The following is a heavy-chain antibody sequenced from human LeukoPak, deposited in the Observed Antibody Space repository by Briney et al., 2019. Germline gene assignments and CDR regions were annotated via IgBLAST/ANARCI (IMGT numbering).Heavy chain of an antibody. CDR2: ISSSGSTI. D-gene: IGHD2-15*01. J-gene: IGHJ4*02. CDR1: GFTFSDYY. Sequence: GGSLRLSCAASGFTFSDYYMSWIRQAPGKGLEWVSYISSSGSTIYYADSVKGGFTISRDNAKNSLYLQMNSLRAEDTAVYYCARAPPYCSGGSCYRIVDYWGQGTLVTVSS. V-gene: IGHV3-11*01. CDR3: ARAPPYCSGGSCYRIVDY.